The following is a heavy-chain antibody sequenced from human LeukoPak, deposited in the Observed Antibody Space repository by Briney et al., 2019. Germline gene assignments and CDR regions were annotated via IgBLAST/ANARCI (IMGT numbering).Heavy chain of an antibody. V-gene: IGHV4-39*01. D-gene: IGHD4-23*01. J-gene: IGHJ4*02. CDR1: AGSITSSNYY. CDR2: IYYSGST. CDR3: ATLGYGGNRSDY. Sequence: SETLSLTCTVSAGSITSSNYYWGWIRQPPGKGLEWIGSIYYSGSTYYNPSLKSRVTISVDTSKNQFSLKLSSVTAADTAVYYCATLGYGGNRSDYWGQGTLVTVSS.